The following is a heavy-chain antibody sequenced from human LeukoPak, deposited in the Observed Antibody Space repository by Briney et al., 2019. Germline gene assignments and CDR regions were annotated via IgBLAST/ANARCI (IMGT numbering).Heavy chain of an antibody. Sequence: GGSLRLSCEASGFTFSSSAMSWVRRAPGKGLEWVSSIIGSGGTTYYADSVKGRFTISRDNSENTLYLQMNSLRAQDTAVYYCARSLAVPGSPDYWGLGTLVTVSS. CDR1: GFTFSSSA. CDR3: ARSLAVPGSPDY. D-gene: IGHD6-19*01. CDR2: IIGSGGTT. J-gene: IGHJ4*02. V-gene: IGHV3-23*01.